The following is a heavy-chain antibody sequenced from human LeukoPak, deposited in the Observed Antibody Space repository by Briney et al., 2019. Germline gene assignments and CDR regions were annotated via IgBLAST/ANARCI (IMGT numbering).Heavy chain of an antibody. V-gene: IGHV3-30*18. Sequence: GRSLRLSCAASGFTFSKYGIHWVRQAPGKGLEWVTVISSDGSNKYYADSVKGRFTISRDNSKNTLYLQMNSLRAEDTAVYYCAKDDVGATTYGDFDYWGQGTLSPSPQ. CDR1: GFTFSKYG. CDR2: ISSDGSNK. D-gene: IGHD1-26*01. J-gene: IGHJ4*02. CDR3: AKDDVGATTYGDFDY.